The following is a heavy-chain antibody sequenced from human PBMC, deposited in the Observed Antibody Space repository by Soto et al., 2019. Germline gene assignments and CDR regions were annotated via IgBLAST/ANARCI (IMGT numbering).Heavy chain of an antibody. CDR2: IDPSDSYT. CDR3: ASNYGPYYYYGMDV. Sequence: PGESLKISCKGSGYSFTSYWISWVRQMPGKGLEWMGRIDPSDSYTNYSPSFQGHVTISADKSISTAYLQWSSLKASDTAMYYCASNYGPYYYYGMDVWGQGTKVTVSS. D-gene: IGHD3-16*01. V-gene: IGHV5-10-1*01. J-gene: IGHJ6*02. CDR1: GYSFTSYW.